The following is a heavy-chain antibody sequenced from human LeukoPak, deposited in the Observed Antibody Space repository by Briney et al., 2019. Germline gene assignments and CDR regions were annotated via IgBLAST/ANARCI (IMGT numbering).Heavy chain of an antibody. Sequence: GRSLRLSCAASGFTFSSYAMHWVRQAPGKGLEWVAVISYDGSNKYYADSVKGRFTISRDNSKNTLYLQVNSLRAEDTAVYYCAKGGKWDVTPFDYWGQGTLVTVSS. CDR1: GFTFSSYA. CDR2: ISYDGSNK. CDR3: AKGGKWDVTPFDY. D-gene: IGHD1-26*01. V-gene: IGHV3-30-3*01. J-gene: IGHJ4*02.